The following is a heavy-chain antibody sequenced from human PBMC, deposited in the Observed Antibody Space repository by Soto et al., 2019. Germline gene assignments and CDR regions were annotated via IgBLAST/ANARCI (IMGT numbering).Heavy chain of an antibody. Sequence: PSETLSLTCTVSGGSISSYYWSWIRQPPGKGLEWIGYIYYSGSTNYNPSLKSRVTISVDTSKNQFSLKLSSVTAADTAVYYCARMYYDFWSGPEASYGMDVWGQGTTVTVSS. CDR2: IYYSGST. CDR1: GGSISSYY. V-gene: IGHV4-59*01. J-gene: IGHJ6*02. CDR3: ARMYYDFWSGPEASYGMDV. D-gene: IGHD3-3*01.